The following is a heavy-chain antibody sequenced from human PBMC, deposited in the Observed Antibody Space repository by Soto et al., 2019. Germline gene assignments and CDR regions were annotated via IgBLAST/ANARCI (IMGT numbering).Heavy chain of an antibody. Sequence: EVQLVESGGGLVQPGGSLRLSCAASGFIFSDHYMDWVRQAPGKGLEWVGRSRNKPNAYSTEYAASVKGRFTISRDDSKTSLYLQMNRLKAEDTAVYYCDRCYSAWGDAFDVWGQGTMVTVSS. J-gene: IGHJ3*01. V-gene: IGHV3-72*01. CDR3: DRCYSAWGDAFDV. D-gene: IGHD1-26*01. CDR2: SRNKPNAYST. CDR1: GFIFSDHY.